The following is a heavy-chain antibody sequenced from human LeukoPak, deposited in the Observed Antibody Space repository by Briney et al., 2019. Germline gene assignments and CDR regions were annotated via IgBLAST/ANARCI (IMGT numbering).Heavy chain of an antibody. V-gene: IGHV1-69*04. J-gene: IGHJ4*02. D-gene: IGHD5-18*01. CDR1: GGTFSSYA. CDR2: IIPIFGIA. CDR3: ARELMDTAMVTGFGY. Sequence: SVKVSCMASGGTFSSYAISWVRQAPGQGLEWMGRIIPIFGIANYAQKFQGRVTITADKSTSTAYMELSSLRSEDTAVYYCARELMDTAMVTGFGYWGQGTLVTVSS.